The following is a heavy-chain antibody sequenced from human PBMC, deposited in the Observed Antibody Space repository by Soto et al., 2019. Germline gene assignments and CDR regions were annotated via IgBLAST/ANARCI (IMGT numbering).Heavy chain of an antibody. CDR3: ARRNFGAVAGLYYFDY. CDR1: GGSISSYY. V-gene: IGHV4-59*08. Sequence: SETLSLTCTVSGGSISSYYWSWIRQPPGKGLEWIGYIYYSGSTNYNPSLKSRFTISVDTSKNQFSLKLSSVTAADTAVYYCARRNFGAVAGLYYFDYWGQGTLVTVS. CDR2: IYYSGST. D-gene: IGHD6-19*01. J-gene: IGHJ4*02.